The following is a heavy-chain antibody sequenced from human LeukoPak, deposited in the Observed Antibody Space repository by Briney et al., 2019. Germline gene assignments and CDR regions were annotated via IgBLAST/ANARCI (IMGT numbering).Heavy chain of an antibody. CDR3: VKGVGSSSWYPGNY. V-gene: IGHV3-23*01. CDR1: GFTFSSYA. Sequence: PGGSLRLSCAASGFTFSSYAMNWVRQAPGKGLEWVSAISGSGGSTFYANSVKGRFTISRDNSKNTLYLQMNSLRAEDTAVFFCVKGVGSSSWYPGNYWGQGTLVTVSS. J-gene: IGHJ4*02. CDR2: ISGSGGST. D-gene: IGHD6-13*01.